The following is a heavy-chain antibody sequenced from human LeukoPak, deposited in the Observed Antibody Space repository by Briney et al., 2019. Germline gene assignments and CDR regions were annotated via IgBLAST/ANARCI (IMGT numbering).Heavy chain of an antibody. D-gene: IGHD7-27*01. Sequence: ASVKVSCKASGYTFTSYDINWVRQATGQGLEWMGWMSPNSGNTGYAQKFQGRVTMTRNTAISTAYMELSSLRSEDTAVYFCVRTPPNWGADFWGQGTLITVSS. V-gene: IGHV1-8*01. CDR1: GYTFTSYD. CDR3: VRTPPNWGADF. J-gene: IGHJ4*02. CDR2: MSPNSGNT.